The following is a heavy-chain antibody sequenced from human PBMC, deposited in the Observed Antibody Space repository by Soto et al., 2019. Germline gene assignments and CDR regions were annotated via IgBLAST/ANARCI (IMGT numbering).Heavy chain of an antibody. CDR3: ARDRISGWYPAEY. CDR2: IKQDGSEK. Sequence: GGSLRLSCAASGFTFSSYWMSWVRQAPGKGLEWVANIKQDGSEKYYVDSVKGRFTISRDNAKNSLYLQMNSLRAEDTAVYYCARDRISGWYPAEYWGQGTLVTVSS. D-gene: IGHD6-19*01. J-gene: IGHJ4*02. CDR1: GFTFSSYW. V-gene: IGHV3-7*01.